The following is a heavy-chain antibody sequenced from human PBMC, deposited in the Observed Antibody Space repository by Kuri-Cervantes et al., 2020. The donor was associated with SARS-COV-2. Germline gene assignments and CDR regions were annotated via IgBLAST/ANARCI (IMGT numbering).Heavy chain of an antibody. CDR3: ATGPPANWNDEGGNWFDP. V-gene: IGHV1-8*02. CDR2: INPNSGGT. D-gene: IGHD1-1*01. Sequence: GGSLRLSCVASGFTFRTYAVHWVRQAPGQGLEWMGWINPNSGGTIYAQKFQGRVTMTEDTSKDTAYMELSSLRSEDTAVYYCATGPPANWNDEGGNWFDPWGQGTLVTVSS. CDR1: GFTFRTYA. J-gene: IGHJ5*02.